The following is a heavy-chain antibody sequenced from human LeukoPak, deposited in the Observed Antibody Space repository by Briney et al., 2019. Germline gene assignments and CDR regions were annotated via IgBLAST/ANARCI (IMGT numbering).Heavy chain of an antibody. Sequence: GGSLRLSYAPSGFXFSSYAMSWVRQAPGKGLEWVAVISGGGSGTYYADSVRGRFTISRDNSKNTVYLQMNSLRAEDTAIYYCAKAVGSSGYFSRDAFDIWGQGTMVTVSS. CDR2: ISGGGSGT. CDR1: GFXFSSYA. J-gene: IGHJ3*02. D-gene: IGHD3-22*01. V-gene: IGHV3-23*01. CDR3: AKAVGSSGYFSRDAFDI.